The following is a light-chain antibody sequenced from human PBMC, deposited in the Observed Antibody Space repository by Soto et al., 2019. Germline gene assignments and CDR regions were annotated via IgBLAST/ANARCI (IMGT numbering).Light chain of an antibody. J-gene: IGLJ1*01. CDR1: SSDVDIYNR. V-gene: IGLV2-18*01. CDR3: TLFTVSGTFV. CDR2: EVN. Sequence: QSALTKPPSVSGSPGQSVTISCTGTSSDVDIYNRVSWYQQPPGTAPKLIIFEVNNRPPGVPDRFSGSKSGNTASLIISGLQAEDEADYFCTLFTVSGTFVFGTGTKVTVL.